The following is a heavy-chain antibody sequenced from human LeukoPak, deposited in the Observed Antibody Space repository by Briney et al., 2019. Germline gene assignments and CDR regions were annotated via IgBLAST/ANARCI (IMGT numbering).Heavy chain of an antibody. D-gene: IGHD3-3*01. J-gene: IGHJ5*02. Sequence: GASVKVSCKASGYTFTSYGISWVRQAPGQGLEWMGWISAYNGNTNYAQKLQGRVTMTTDTSTSTAYMELSRLRSDDTAVYYCARGGSITIFGVPPSRWFDPWGQGTLVTVSS. CDR1: GYTFTSYG. CDR3: ARGGSITIFGVPPSRWFDP. CDR2: ISAYNGNT. V-gene: IGHV1-18*01.